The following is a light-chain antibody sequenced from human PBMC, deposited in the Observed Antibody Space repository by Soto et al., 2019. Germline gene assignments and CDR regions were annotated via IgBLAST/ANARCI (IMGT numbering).Light chain of an antibody. J-gene: IGLJ2*01. Sequence: QSALTQPRSVSGSPGQSVTISCTGTSSDVGGYNYVSWYQQHPGKAPKLMIYDVSKRPSGVPDRFSGSKSGKTASLTISGLQAEEEEDYSGCSYAASYTFVFYSVFGGGTQLTVL. CDR2: DVS. V-gene: IGLV2-11*01. CDR1: SSDVGGYNY. CDR3: CSYAASYTFVFYSV.